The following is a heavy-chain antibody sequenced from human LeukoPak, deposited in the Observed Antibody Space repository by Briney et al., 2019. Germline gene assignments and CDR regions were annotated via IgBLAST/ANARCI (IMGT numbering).Heavy chain of an antibody. V-gene: IGHV3-21*01. J-gene: IGHJ4*02. Sequence: GGSLRLSCAASGFTFSSYSMNWIRQAPGKGLEWVSSISSSSSYIYYADSVKGRFTSSRDNAKNSLYLQMNSLRAEDTAVYYCARDGYCGGDCYAYWGQGTLVTVSS. CDR1: GFTFSSYS. CDR2: ISSSSSYI. CDR3: ARDGYCGGDCYAY. D-gene: IGHD2-21*02.